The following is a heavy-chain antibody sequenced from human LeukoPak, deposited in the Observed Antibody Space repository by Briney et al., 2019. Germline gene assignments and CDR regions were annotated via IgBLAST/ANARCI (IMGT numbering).Heavy chain of an antibody. J-gene: IGHJ4*02. CDR2: INHSGST. V-gene: IGHV4-34*01. D-gene: IGHD6-13*01. CDR3: ARQPSIAAAGTMVDY. CDR1: GGSFSGYY. Sequence: SETLSLTCAVYGGSFSGYYWSWIRQSPGKGLEWIGEINHSGSTNYNPSLKSRVTISVDTSKNQFSLKLSSVTAADTAVYYCARQPSIAAAGTMVDYWGQGTLVTVSS.